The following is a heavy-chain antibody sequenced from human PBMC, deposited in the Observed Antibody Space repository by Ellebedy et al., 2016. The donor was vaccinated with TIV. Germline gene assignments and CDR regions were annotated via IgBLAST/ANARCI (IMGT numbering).Heavy chain of an antibody. CDR1: GFTFSSYA. CDR2: ISSSSSYI. V-gene: IGHV3-21*01. CDR3: ARVISSSQLGWFDP. J-gene: IGHJ5*02. Sequence: GGSLRLXXAASGFTFSSYAMSWVRQAPGKGLEWVSSISSSSSYIYYADSVKGRFTISRDNAKNSLFLQMNSLRAEDTAVYYCARVISSSQLGWFDPWGQGTLVTVSS. D-gene: IGHD6-13*01.